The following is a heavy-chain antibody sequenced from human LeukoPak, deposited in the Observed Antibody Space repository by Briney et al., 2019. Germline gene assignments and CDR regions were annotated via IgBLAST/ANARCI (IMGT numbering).Heavy chain of an antibody. D-gene: IGHD6-25*01. J-gene: IGHJ4*02. CDR2: IDSRSATI. V-gene: IGHV3-48*01. CDR1: GFTFSGYN. Sequence: GGSLRLSCVASGFTFSGYNMNWVRQAPGKGLEWISYIDSRSATIYYADSVKGRFTVSRDNAQNSLYLQMNSLRAEDTALYYSARVPSSAYSQSDSWGQGTLVTVSS. CDR3: ARVPSSAYSQSDS.